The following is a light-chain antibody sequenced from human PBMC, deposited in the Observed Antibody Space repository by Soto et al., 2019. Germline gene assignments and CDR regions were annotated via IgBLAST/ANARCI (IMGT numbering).Light chain of an antibody. Sequence: QSVLTQPPSASGTPGQRVTISCSGSSSNSGSNYVYWYQQLPGTAPQLLIYRNNQRPSGVPDRFSGSKSGTSASLAISALRSGVGAVFYWAAGDDSLNVRVFGGGTNPPVL. CDR1: SSNSGSNY. J-gene: IGLJ3*02. V-gene: IGLV1-47*01. CDR3: AAGDDSLNVRV. CDR2: RNN.